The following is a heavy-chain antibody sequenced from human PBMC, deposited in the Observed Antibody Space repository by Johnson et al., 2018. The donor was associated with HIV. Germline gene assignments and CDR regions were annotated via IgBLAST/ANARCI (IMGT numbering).Heavy chain of an antibody. Sequence: QLVESGGGVVQPGGSLRLSCAASGFTFSSYGMHWVRQAPGKGLEWVAFIRYDGSNKYYADSVKGRFTISRDNSKTTLYLQMNSLRAEDTAVYYCAKDWSRTVGATLGPGAFDIWGQGTMVTVSS. CDR1: GFTFSSYG. CDR3: AKDWSRTVGATLGPGAFDI. J-gene: IGHJ3*02. CDR2: IRYDGSNK. V-gene: IGHV3-30*02. D-gene: IGHD1-26*01.